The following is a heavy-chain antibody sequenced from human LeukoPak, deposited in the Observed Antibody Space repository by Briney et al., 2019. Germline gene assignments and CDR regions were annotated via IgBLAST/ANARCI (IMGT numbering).Heavy chain of an antibody. CDR2: IYSDGQT. V-gene: IGHV3-66*01. Sequence: GGSLRLSCAASGFTVGGNTMTWVRQAPGKGLEWVSVIYSDGQTYYADSVKGRFSISRDDSKNTLYLQMNNLKVEDAAVYYCTRYAGAAWGQGSLVTVSS. CDR3: TRYAGAA. D-gene: IGHD3-10*01. J-gene: IGHJ5*02. CDR1: GFTVGGNT.